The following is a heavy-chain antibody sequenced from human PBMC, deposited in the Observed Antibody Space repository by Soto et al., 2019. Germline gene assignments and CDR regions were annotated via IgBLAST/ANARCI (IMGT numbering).Heavy chain of an antibody. CDR3: ARDRSNSPDYFDY. Sequence: PSETLSLTSTVSGGSISSDDYYWTWIRQPPGKGLEWIGYIYYSGSTYYNPSLKSRLTISLDTSKNQFSLKLSSVSAADTAVYYCARDRSNSPDYFDYWGQGTLVTVSS. CDR2: IYYSGST. D-gene: IGHD6-6*01. J-gene: IGHJ4*02. CDR1: GGSISSDDYY. V-gene: IGHV4-30-4*01.